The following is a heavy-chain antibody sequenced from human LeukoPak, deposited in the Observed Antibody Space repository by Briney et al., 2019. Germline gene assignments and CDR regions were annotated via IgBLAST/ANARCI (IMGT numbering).Heavy chain of an antibody. CDR1: GYSFSSYW. V-gene: IGHV5-51*03. Sequence: PGESLKSSCKGSGYSFSSYWIGWVRQMPGKGLEWMGIIYPGDSDTRYSPSFQGQVTISADKSISTAYLQWSSLKASDTAMYYRARHVMATIGSFDYWGQGTLATVSS. CDR2: IYPGDSDT. CDR3: ARHVMATIGSFDY. D-gene: IGHD5-24*01. J-gene: IGHJ4*02.